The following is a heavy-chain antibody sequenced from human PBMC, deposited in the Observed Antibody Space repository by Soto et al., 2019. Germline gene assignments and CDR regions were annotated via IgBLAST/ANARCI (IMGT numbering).Heavy chain of an antibody. CDR1: GYTFTRYG. V-gene: IGHV1-18*01. CDR2: ISGYNGDT. D-gene: IGHD3-10*01. Sequence: QGQLVQSGAEVKKPGASVKVSCKASGYTFTRYGISWVRQAPGQDLEWMGWISGYNGDTKYAQKFQGRVTMTIDTSTTTAFMALRSLTSDDTAVYYCAKYGQPPYYYNGLDVWEQGTTVTVSS. J-gene: IGHJ6*01. CDR3: AKYGQPPYYYNGLDV.